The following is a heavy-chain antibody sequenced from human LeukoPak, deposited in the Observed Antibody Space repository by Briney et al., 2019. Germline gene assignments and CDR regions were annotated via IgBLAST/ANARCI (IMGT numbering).Heavy chain of an antibody. D-gene: IGHD6-19*01. CDR3: ARLTYSSGWYFGY. J-gene: IGHJ4*02. CDR1: GGSISSSSYY. CDR2: IYYSGST. Sequence: TSETLSLTXTVSGGSISSSSYYWGWIRQPPGKGLEWIGSIYYSGSTYYNPSLKSRVTISVDTSKNQFSLKLSSVTAADTAVYYCARLTYSSGWYFGYWGQGTLVTVSS. V-gene: IGHV4-39*01.